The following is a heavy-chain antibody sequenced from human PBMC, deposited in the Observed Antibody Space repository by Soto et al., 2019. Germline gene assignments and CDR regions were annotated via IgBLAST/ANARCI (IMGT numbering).Heavy chain of an antibody. V-gene: IGHV3-23*01. CDR3: AKDGPDYGDYENWFDP. CDR1: GFTFSSYA. CDR2: ISGSGGST. Sequence: GGSLRLSCAASGFTFSSYAMSWVRQAPGKGLEWVSAISGSGGSTYYADSVKGRFTISRDDSKNTLYLQMNSLRAEDTAVYYCAKDGPDYGDYENWFDPWGQGTLVTVSS. J-gene: IGHJ5*02. D-gene: IGHD4-17*01.